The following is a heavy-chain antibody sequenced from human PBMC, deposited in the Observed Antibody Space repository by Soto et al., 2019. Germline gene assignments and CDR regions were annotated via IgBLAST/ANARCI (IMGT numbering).Heavy chain of an antibody. V-gene: IGHV3-9*01. D-gene: IGHD1-26*01. CDR1: GFTFDDYA. CDR2: ISWNSGSI. Sequence: PGGSLRLSCAASGFTFDDYAMHWVRQAPGKGLEWVSGISWNSGSIGYADSVKGRFTISRDNAKNSLYLQMNSLRAEDTALYYCAKEGAATDDDAFDIWGQGTMVTVSS. J-gene: IGHJ3*02. CDR3: AKEGAATDDDAFDI.